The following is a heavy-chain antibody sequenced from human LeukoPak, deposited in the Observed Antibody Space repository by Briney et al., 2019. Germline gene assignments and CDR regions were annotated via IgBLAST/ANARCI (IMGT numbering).Heavy chain of an antibody. J-gene: IGHJ4*02. D-gene: IGHD6-13*01. V-gene: IGHV1-69*05. CDR1: GGTFSSYA. CDR2: IIPIFGTA. Sequence: SVKVSCKASGGTFSSYAISWVRQAPGQGLEWMGGIIPIFGTANYAQKFQGRVTITTDESTSTAYMELSSLRSEDTAVYYCARHRIGSSWYAEVDKYFEYWGQGTLVTVSS. CDR3: ARHRIGSSWYAEVDKYFEY.